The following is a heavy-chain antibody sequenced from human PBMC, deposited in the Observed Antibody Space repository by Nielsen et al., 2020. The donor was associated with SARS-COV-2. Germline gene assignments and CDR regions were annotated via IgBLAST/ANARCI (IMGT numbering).Heavy chain of an antibody. Sequence: SETLSLTCAVSGDSVSSNDWWTWVRQPPGKGLEWIGEINHSGSTNYNPSLKSRVTISVDTSKNQISLKLTSVTAADTAVYYCARGVTDITLTVVVMTGASYFFDSWGQGNLVTVSS. D-gene: IGHD3-22*01. CDR2: INHSGST. CDR3: ARGVTDITLTVVVMTGASYFFDS. V-gene: IGHV4-4*02. CDR1: GDSVSSNDW. J-gene: IGHJ4*02.